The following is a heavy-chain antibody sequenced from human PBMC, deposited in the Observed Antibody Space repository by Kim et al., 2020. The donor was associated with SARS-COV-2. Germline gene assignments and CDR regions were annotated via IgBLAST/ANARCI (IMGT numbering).Heavy chain of an antibody. CDR3: AKQEWELFPCSFDY. Sequence: GGSLRLSCAASGFTFSSYSMNWVRQAPGKGLEWVSYISSSSSTIYYADSVKGRFTISRDNAKNSLYLQMNSLRAEDTAVYYCAKQEWELFPCSFDYWGQGTLVTVSS. V-gene: IGHV3-48*04. J-gene: IGHJ4*02. CDR2: ISSSSSTI. D-gene: IGHD1-26*01. CDR1: GFTFSSYS.